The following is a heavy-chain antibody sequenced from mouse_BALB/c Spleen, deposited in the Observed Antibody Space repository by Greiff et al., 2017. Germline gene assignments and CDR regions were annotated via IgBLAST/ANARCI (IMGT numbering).Heavy chain of an antibody. V-gene: IGHV1-4*01. Sequence: QVQLQQSGAELARPGASVKMSCKASGYTFTSYTMHWVQQRPGPGLEWIGYINPSSGYTNYNQKFKDKATLTADKSSSTAYMQLSSLTSEDSAVYYCARDRGAMDYWGQGTSVTVSS. CDR1: GYTFTSYT. CDR3: ARDRGAMDY. J-gene: IGHJ4*01. CDR2: INPSSGYT.